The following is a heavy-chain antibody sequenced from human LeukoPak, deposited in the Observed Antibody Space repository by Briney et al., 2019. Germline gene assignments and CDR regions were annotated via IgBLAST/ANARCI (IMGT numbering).Heavy chain of an antibody. V-gene: IGHV3-21*01. Sequence: GGSLTPSWAASGFTLSSYSTDWVRQAAGDGLGWVSSSSSSSSYIYYADSVKGRFTISRGNAKNSLYLQMNRLRAEDTALYYCVGSSGWWGFDYWGQGTLVTVSS. CDR1: GFTLSSYS. D-gene: IGHD6-19*01. CDR3: VGSSGWWGFDY. CDR2: SSSSSSYI. J-gene: IGHJ4*02.